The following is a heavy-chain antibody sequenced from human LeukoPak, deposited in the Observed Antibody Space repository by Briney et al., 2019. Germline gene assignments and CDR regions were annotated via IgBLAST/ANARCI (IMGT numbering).Heavy chain of an antibody. CDR3: ARDLSGSYCGGDCYWPIDY. CDR2: INSDGSNT. CDR1: GFTFSNYW. Sequence: GGSLRLSCAASGFTFSNYWMHWVRQAPGKGLVWVSRINSDGSNTSYADSVKGRFTISRDNAKNTLYLQMNSLRAEDTAVYYCARDLSGSYCGGDCYWPIDYWGQGTLVTVSS. J-gene: IGHJ4*02. D-gene: IGHD2-21*02. V-gene: IGHV3-74*01.